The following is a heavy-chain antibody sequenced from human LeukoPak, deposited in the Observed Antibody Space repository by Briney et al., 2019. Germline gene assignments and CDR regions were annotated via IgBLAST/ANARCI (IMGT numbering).Heavy chain of an antibody. J-gene: IGHJ4*02. D-gene: IGHD2-21*02. V-gene: IGHV3-48*03. CDR2: ISSSSMSI. CDR3: AGDKIANGDLDYLDS. Sequence: PGGSLRLSCVASGFIFNNYEMNWVRQAPGKGLEWVSYISSSSMSIYYADSVKGRFTISRDNAQNSLYLQMNSLRAEDTAVYYCAGDKIANGDLDYLDSWGQGTLVTVSS. CDR1: GFIFNNYE.